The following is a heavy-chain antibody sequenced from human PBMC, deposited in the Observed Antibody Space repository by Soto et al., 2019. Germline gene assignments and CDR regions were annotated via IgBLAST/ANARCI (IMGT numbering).Heavy chain of an antibody. J-gene: IGHJ5*02. CDR1: GGSISSGGYS. V-gene: IGHV4-30-2*01. CDR2: IYHSGST. Sequence: SETLSLTCAVSGGSISSGGYSWSWIRQPPGKGLEWIGYIYHSGSTYYNPSLKSRVTISVDRSKNQFSLKLSSVTAADTAVYYCARETRYYYDSSGYFEPWGQGTLVTVSA. D-gene: IGHD3-22*01. CDR3: ARETRYYYDSSGYFEP.